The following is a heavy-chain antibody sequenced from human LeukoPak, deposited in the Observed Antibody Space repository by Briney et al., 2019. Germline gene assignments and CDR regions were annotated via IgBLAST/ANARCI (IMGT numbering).Heavy chain of an antibody. J-gene: IGHJ4*02. CDR2: ISAYNGNT. V-gene: IGHV1-18*01. Sequence: ASVKVSCKASGYTFTSYGNSWVRQAPGQGAEGMGWISAYNGNTNYAQKLQGRVTMTTDTSTSTAYMELRRLRSDDTAVYYCARACYYGSGSSDYWGQGTLVTVSS. CDR1: GYTFTSYG. D-gene: IGHD3-10*01. CDR3: ARACYYGSGSSDY.